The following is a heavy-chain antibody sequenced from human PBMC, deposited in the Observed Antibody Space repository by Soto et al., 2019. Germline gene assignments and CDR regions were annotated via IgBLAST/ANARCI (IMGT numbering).Heavy chain of an antibody. V-gene: IGHV3-23*01. CDR2: IAVSAGST. D-gene: IGHD3-10*01. CDR1: GFSFNTYA. Sequence: EVQLLESGGGLVQPGGSLGLSCAASGFSFNTYAMTWVRQAPGRGLEWVSTIAVSAGSTYYADSVKGRVTVSRDNSMNTLYLQMNSLRAEDTAVYYCAKALTVASWGWFDPWGQGTLVTVSS. J-gene: IGHJ5*02. CDR3: AKALTVASWGWFDP.